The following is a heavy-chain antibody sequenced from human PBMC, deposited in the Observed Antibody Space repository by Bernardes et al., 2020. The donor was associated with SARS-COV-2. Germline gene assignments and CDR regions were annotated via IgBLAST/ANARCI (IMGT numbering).Heavy chain of an antibody. CDR1: GFSFRPNY. Sequence: GGSLSRSCAVSGFSFRPNYMPWVRPAPGKGLEWVSIIYVGGSRYHADSVKGRFTISRDNSKNSLFLQMNSLRADDTAVYYCAGGDYPQGGDYWGQGTLVTVAS. J-gene: IGHJ4*02. D-gene: IGHD4-17*01. V-gene: IGHV3-53*01. CDR3: AGGDYPQGGDY. CDR2: IYVGGSR.